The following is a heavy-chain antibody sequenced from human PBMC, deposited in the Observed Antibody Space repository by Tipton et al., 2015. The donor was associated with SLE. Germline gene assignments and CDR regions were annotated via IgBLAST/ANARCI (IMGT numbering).Heavy chain of an antibody. Sequence: TLSLTCTVSGGSINSSVYYWGWIRQPPGKGLEWSGSFSYTGSTYYNPSLKSRVTISVDTSKNQLSLKLSSVTAADTAIYYCARMRGSGSSYYYGLDVWGQGTTVTVS. D-gene: IGHD3-10*01. CDR1: GGSINSSVYY. CDR3: ARMRGSGSSYYYGLDV. CDR2: FSYTGST. V-gene: IGHV4-39*07. J-gene: IGHJ6*02.